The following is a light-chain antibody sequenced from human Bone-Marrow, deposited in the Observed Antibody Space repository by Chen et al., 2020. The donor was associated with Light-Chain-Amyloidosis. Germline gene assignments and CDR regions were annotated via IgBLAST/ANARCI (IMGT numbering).Light chain of an antibody. CDR1: NIGSTT. CDR2: DDN. Sequence: SYVLTQPSSVSVAPGQTAPIACGGNNIGSTTVHWYQQKPGQAPLLFVYDDNYRPSGIPKRLPGSNSGNTATLAIGRVEAGDEADYYCQVWDRSSDRPVFGGGTKLTVL. CDR3: QVWDRSSDRPV. J-gene: IGLJ3*02. V-gene: IGLV3-21*02.